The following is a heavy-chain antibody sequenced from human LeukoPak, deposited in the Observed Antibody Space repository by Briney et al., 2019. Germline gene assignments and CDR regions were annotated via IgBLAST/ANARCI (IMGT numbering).Heavy chain of an antibody. V-gene: IGHV3-48*03. D-gene: IGHD6-13*01. Sequence: PGGSLRLSCAASGVTFSSYEMNWVRQAPGKGLEWVSYTSSSGSTKYYADSLMGRFTLSRDNAKKSLYLQMNSLRAEDTAGYDCARVYGVLGSKDQQLMHWGQGTPVTVSS. CDR3: ARVYGVLGSKDQQLMH. CDR2: TSSSGSTK. J-gene: IGHJ4*02. CDR1: GVTFSSYE.